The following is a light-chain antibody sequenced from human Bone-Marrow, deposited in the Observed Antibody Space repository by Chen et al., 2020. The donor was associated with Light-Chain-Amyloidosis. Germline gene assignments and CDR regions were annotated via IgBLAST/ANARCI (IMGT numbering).Light chain of an antibody. CDR1: QSISSW. CDR2: MAS. J-gene: IGKJ1*01. CDR3: QQYHVYST. Sequence: DIQMTQSPYILSASVGDRVTITCRASQSISSWLAWYQQKPGKAPNLLISMASSLESGVPSRFSGSGSGTEFTLTISSLQPDDFATYYCQQYHVYSTFGQGTKVEIK. V-gene: IGKV1-5*03.